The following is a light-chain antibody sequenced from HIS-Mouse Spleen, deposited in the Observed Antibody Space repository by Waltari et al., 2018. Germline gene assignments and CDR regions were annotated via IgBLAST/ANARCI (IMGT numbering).Light chain of an antibody. CDR2: EVS. Sequence: QSALTQPASVSGSPGPSIPIPCTGTSSDVGGYHYVSWYQQHPGKAPNLMIYEVSNRPSGVSNRFSGSKSGNTASLTISGLQAEDEADYYCSSYTSSSTFFGTGTKVTVL. V-gene: IGLV2-14*01. CDR3: SSYTSSSTF. CDR1: SSDVGGYHY. J-gene: IGLJ1*01.